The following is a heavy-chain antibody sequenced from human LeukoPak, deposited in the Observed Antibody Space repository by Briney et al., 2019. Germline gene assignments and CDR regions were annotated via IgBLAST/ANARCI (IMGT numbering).Heavy chain of an antibody. Sequence: PGGSLRLSCAASGFPFSRYWLSWVRQAPGKGLEWVANIKQDGSEKYYVDSVKGRFTISRDNAKNSLYLQMNSLRVEDTAVYYCARGWELGPWGQGTLVTVSS. V-gene: IGHV3-7*05. D-gene: IGHD1-26*01. J-gene: IGHJ5*02. CDR1: GFPFSRYW. CDR2: IKQDGSEK. CDR3: ARGWELGP.